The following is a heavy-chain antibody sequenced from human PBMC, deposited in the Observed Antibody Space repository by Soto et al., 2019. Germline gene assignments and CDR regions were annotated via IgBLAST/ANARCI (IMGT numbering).Heavy chain of an antibody. D-gene: IGHD5-18*01. Sequence: SETLSLTCTVSGGSISSRDYYWSWIRQPPGKGLEWIGYIYYSGSTYYNPSLKSRVTISVDTSKNQFSLKLSSVTAADTAVYYCARDPLVDSAMVIGAYYGMDVWGQGTTVTVSS. J-gene: IGHJ6*02. CDR1: GGSISSRDYY. CDR3: ARDPLVDSAMVIGAYYGMDV. V-gene: IGHV4-30-4*01. CDR2: IYYSGST.